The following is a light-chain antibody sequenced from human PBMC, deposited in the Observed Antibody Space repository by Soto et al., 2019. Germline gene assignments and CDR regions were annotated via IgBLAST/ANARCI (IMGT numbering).Light chain of an antibody. J-gene: IGKJ5*01. Sequence: EVVLTQSPVTLSLSPGERATLSCRASQSFRGLLAWYQQKPGQAPRLLIYDAYNRATGIPPRFSGSGSGTDFTLTISSLEPEDSAVYYCQQRHMWPITFGQATRLE. CDR3: QQRHMWPIT. V-gene: IGKV3-11*01. CDR2: DAY. CDR1: QSFRGL.